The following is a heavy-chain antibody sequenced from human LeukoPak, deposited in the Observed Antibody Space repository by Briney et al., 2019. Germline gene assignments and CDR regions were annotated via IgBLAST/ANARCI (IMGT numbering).Heavy chain of an antibody. CDR2: ISYSGGSA. Sequence: GGSLRLSCAASGFTFNTYAMNWVRQAPGKGPEWVSSISYSGGSAYYADSVKGRFTISRDNSKNTLYLQMNSLRVEDTAVYYCAKSGSNHDFDYWGQGTLVTVSS. D-gene: IGHD1-14*01. J-gene: IGHJ4*02. V-gene: IGHV3-23*01. CDR1: GFTFNTYA. CDR3: AKSGSNHDFDY.